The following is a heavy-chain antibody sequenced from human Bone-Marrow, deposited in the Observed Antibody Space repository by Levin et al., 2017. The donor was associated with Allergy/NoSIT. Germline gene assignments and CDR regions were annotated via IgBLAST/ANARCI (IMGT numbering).Heavy chain of an antibody. CDR1: GFTFSSYA. J-gene: IGHJ5*02. V-gene: IGHV3-23*01. D-gene: IGHD6-6*01. CDR3: AKDLYLYEAARPDGYWFDP. CDR2: ISGSGGST. Sequence: GESLKISCAASGFTFSSYAMSWVRQAPGKGLEWVSAISGSGGSTYYADSVKGRFTISRDNSKNTLYLQMNSLRAEDTAVYYCAKDLYLYEAARPDGYWFDPWGQGTLVTVSS.